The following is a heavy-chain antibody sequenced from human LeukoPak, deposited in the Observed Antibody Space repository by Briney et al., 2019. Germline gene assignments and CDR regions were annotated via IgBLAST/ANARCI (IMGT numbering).Heavy chain of an antibody. D-gene: IGHD4-11*01. V-gene: IGHV4-39*07. CDR3: AREDSNWFDP. CDR2: IYYSGHT. CDR1: GGSISSSSSYY. Sequence: KASETLSLTCTVSGGSISSSSSYYWGWIRQPPGKGLEWIGNIYYSGHTYFNPSLKSRVTLSVDTSKNQFSLKLSSVTAADTAVYYCAREDSNWFDPWGQGTRVTVSS. J-gene: IGHJ5*02.